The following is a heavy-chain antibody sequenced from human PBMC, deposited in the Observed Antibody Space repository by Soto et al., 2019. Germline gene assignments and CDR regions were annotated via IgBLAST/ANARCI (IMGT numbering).Heavy chain of an antibody. CDR2: ISYDGSNK. CDR3: ARDGSSRWSYDYYYGMDV. V-gene: IGHV3-30-3*01. Sequence: GGSLSLSCAASGFTFSSYAMHWVRQAPGKVLEWVAVISYDGSNKYYADSVKGRFTTARDNTKNSLYLQMNSLRAEDTAVYYCARDGSSRWSYDYYYGMDVWGQGTTVTVSS. CDR1: GFTFSSYA. J-gene: IGHJ6*02. D-gene: IGHD6-13*01.